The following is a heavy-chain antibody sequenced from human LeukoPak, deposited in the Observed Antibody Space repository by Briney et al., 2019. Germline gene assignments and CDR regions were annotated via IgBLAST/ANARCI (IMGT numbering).Heavy chain of an antibody. CDR3: ARIATPQRVYGMDV. D-gene: IGHD6-13*01. Sequence: GGSLRLSCAASGFTSSSYGMHWVRQAPGKGLEWVAVIWYDGSNKYYADSVKGRFTISRDNSKNTLYLQMNSLRAEDTAVYYCARIATPQRVYGMDVWGQGTTVTVSS. CDR1: GFTSSSYG. J-gene: IGHJ6*02. CDR2: IWYDGSNK. V-gene: IGHV3-33*01.